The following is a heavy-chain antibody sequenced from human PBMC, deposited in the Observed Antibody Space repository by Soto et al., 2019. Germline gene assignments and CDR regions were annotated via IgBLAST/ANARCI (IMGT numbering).Heavy chain of an antibody. V-gene: IGHV1-18*01. J-gene: IGHJ4*02. D-gene: IGHD6-19*01. CDR3: ARDRPLGAVAGTRGVFDY. CDR2: ISAYNGNT. Sequence: ASVVVSCKASGYTFTSYGIRRVRQAPGQGLEWMGWISAYNGNTNYAQKLQGRVTMTTDTSTSTAYMELRSLRSDDTAVYYCARDRPLGAVAGTRGVFDYWGQGTLVTVSS. CDR1: GYTFTSYG.